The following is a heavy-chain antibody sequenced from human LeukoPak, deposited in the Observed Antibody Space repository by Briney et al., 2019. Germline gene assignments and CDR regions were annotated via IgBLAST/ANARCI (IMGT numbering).Heavy chain of an antibody. CDR2: ISGDGDTK. D-gene: IGHD5-24*01. J-gene: IGHJ4*02. V-gene: IGHV3-23*01. CDR3: VKGGLEMVTDPAGFFDY. Sequence: GRSLRLSCAASGFVFTGFAMSWVRQAPGKGLEWVSSISGDGDTKYYADSVKGRFTFSRDNSKNTLYLQMNSPRAEDTAIYYCVKGGLEMVTDPAGFFDYWGQGILVTVSS. CDR1: GFVFTGFA.